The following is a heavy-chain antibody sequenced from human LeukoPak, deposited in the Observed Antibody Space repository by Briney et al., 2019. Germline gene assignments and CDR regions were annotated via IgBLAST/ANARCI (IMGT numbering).Heavy chain of an antibody. V-gene: IGHV1-46*01. CDR2: INPSGRST. CDR1: GYSFTSYH. J-gene: IGHJ4*02. CDR3: ARGPLPSVDYYGSFDF. Sequence: ASVKLSCTASGYSFTSYHMHWVRQPPGQGLEWMGIINPSGRSTSSAQKFQGRITMTRDTSTSTAYMDLSSLTYEDTAMYYCARGPLPSVDYYGSFDFWGEGTRVTVSS. D-gene: IGHD1-26*01.